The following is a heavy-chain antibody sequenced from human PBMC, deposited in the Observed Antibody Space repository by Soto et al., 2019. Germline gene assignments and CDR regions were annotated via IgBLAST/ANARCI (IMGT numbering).Heavy chain of an antibody. V-gene: IGHV3-53*01. J-gene: IGHJ4*02. CDR2: IYAGGNT. D-gene: IGHD3-9*01. CDR1: GFSVTSNY. CDR3: ARVTTFYDILTSSYALNYFDY. Sequence: VGSLRLSCAASGFSVTSNYMTWVRQAPGKGLECVSVIYAGGNTYYPDSVKGRFTISSDNSKNTLFLQMNNLRAEDTAVYYCARVTTFYDILTSSYALNYFDYWGQGTRVTSPQ.